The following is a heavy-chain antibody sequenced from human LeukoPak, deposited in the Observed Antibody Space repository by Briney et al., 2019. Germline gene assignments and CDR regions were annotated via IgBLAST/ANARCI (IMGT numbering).Heavy chain of an antibody. J-gene: IGHJ6*03. D-gene: IGHD3-3*01. CDR3: AKTPREWRLYYYYYMDV. CDR2: ISGSGGST. V-gene: IGHV3-23*01. Sequence: GGSLRLSCAASGFTFSSYAMSWVRQAPGKGLEWVSAISGSGGSTYYADSVKGRFTISRDNSKNTLYLQMNSLRAEDTAVYYCAKTPREWRLYYYYYMDVWGKGTTVTASS. CDR1: GFTFSSYA.